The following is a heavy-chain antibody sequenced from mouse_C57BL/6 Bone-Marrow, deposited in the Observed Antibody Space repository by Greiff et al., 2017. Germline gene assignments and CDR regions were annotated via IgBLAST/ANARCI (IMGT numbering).Heavy chain of an antibody. CDR3: ARAYSKGYYYAMDY. D-gene: IGHD2-5*01. CDR2: IYPGSGNT. V-gene: IGHV1-66*01. Sequence: VQLQQSGPELVKPGASVKISCKASGYSFTSYYIHWVKQRPGQGLEWIGWIYPGSGNTKYNEKFKGKATLTADTSSSTAYMQLSSLTSEDSAVYYCARAYSKGYYYAMDYWGQGTSVTVSS. J-gene: IGHJ4*01. CDR1: GYSFTSYY.